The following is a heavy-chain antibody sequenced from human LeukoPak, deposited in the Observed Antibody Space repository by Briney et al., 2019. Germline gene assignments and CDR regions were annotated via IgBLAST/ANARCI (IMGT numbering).Heavy chain of an antibody. CDR3: AKVPQKGELPQLIYYYYGMDV. J-gene: IGHJ6*02. CDR2: ISGSGGST. V-gene: IGHV3-23*01. Sequence: TGGSLRLSCAASGFTFSTYAMSWVRQAPGKGLEWVSAISGSGGSTYYADSVKGRFTISRDNSKNTLYLQMNSLRAEDTAVYYCAKVPQKGELPQLIYYYYGMDVWGQGTTVTVSS. CDR1: GFTFSTYA. D-gene: IGHD2-15*01.